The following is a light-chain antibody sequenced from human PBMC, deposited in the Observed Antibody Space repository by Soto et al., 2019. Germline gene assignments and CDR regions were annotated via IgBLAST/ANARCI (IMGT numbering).Light chain of an antibody. Sequence: IQITQSPSALSGSVGDRFTITCLASQTISSWLAWYQQKTGKATKLLIYKESTLKSGVPSRFSGSGSGTEFTLTISSLQPDDFATYYCKHYNSYSEALGQGTTVDIK. CDR2: KES. V-gene: IGKV1-5*03. CDR3: KHYNSYSEA. CDR1: QTISSW. J-gene: IGKJ1*01.